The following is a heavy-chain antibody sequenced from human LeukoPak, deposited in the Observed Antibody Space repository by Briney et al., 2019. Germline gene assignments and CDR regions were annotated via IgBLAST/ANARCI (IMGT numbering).Heavy chain of an antibody. CDR1: GFTFSSYA. V-gene: IGHV3-23*01. D-gene: IGHD5-18*01. CDR3: AKASVPDTLNWFDP. J-gene: IGHJ5*02. CDR2: ISGSGGST. Sequence: GGSLRLSCAASGFTFSSYAMSWVRQAPGKGLEWVSAISGSGGSTYYADSVKGRFTISRDNSKNTLYLRMNSLRAEDTAVYYCAKASVPDTLNWFDPWGQGTLVTVSS.